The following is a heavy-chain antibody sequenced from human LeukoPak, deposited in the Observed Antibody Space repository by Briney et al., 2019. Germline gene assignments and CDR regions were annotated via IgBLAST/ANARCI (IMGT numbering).Heavy chain of an antibody. CDR3: AREIHSSGSFQDSYFYYYMDV. V-gene: IGHV3-11*01. Sequence: GGSLRLSCTASGFTFGDYAMSWIRQAPGKGLEWVSYISSSGSTMYYTDSVKGRFTISRDNAKDSLYLQMNSLRAEDTAVYYCAREIHSSGSFQDSYFYYYMDVWGKGTTVTVSS. CDR2: ISSSGSTM. J-gene: IGHJ6*03. D-gene: IGHD3-22*01. CDR1: GFTFGDYA.